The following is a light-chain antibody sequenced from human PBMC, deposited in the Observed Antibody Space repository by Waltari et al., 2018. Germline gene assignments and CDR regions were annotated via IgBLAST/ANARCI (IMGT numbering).Light chain of an antibody. CDR3: QQYNSYPVT. V-gene: IGKV1-5*03. CDR2: KAS. J-gene: IGKJ1*01. CDR1: QSISSW. Sequence: DIQMTQSPSTLSASVGDRVTITCRASQSISSWLAWYQQIPGKAPKLLIYKASSLESGVPSRFSGSGPGTEFTLTISSLQPDDFATYYCQQYNSYPVTFGQGTKVEIK.